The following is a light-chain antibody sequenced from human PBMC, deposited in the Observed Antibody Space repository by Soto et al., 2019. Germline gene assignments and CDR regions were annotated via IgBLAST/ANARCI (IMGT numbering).Light chain of an antibody. Sequence: DIQLTQSPSFVSASVGDRVTITCRASQGFNSYLAWYQQKPGKAPKLLIYGASTLQSGVPSRFSGIGSGTEFTLTTSSLQPQDFATYYCQQLNSYPYTFGQGTKLEIK. J-gene: IGKJ2*01. CDR2: GAS. CDR1: QGFNSY. CDR3: QQLNSYPYT. V-gene: IGKV1-9*01.